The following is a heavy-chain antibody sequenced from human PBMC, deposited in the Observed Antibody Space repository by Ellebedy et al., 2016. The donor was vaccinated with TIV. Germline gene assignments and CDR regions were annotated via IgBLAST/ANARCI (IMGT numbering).Heavy chain of an antibody. Sequence: GESLKISXTASGFTFSNYWMHWVRQVPGKGLVWVSSISSDGSTTGYADSVKGRFTISRDNAKNTLYLQMNSLRAEDTAVYYCAKGRGGSRSAFDYWGQGTLVTVSS. CDR2: ISSDGSTT. CDR1: GFTFSNYW. D-gene: IGHD2-15*01. V-gene: IGHV3-74*01. J-gene: IGHJ4*02. CDR3: AKGRGGSRSAFDY.